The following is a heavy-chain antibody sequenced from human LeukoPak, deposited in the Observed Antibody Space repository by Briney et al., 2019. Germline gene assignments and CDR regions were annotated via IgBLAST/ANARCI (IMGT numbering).Heavy chain of an antibody. V-gene: IGHV4-34*01. CDR2: INHSGST. J-gene: IGHJ4*02. Sequence: PSETLSLTCAVYGGSFSGYYWSWIRQPPGKGLEWIGEINHSGSTNYNPSLKSRVTISVDTSKNQFSLKLSSVTAADTAVYYCARGRGLFVWHCSSTSCYAGFDYWGQGTLVTASS. CDR1: GGSFSGYY. D-gene: IGHD2-2*01. CDR3: ARGRGLFVWHCSSTSCYAGFDY.